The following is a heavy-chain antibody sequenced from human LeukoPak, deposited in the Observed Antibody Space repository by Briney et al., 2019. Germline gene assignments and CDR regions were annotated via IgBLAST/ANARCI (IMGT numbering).Heavy chain of an antibody. J-gene: IGHJ6*02. CDR3: ARYDYGSGLGRGLGGMDV. D-gene: IGHD3-10*01. CDR2: IYYSGNT. V-gene: IGHV4-30-2*05. Sequence: NPSETLSLTCAVSGGSISSGGYSWSWIRQPPGKGLEWIGNIYYSGNTYYNPSLKSRTTMSVDTSKNQCYLKLSSVTAADTALYYCARYDYGSGLGRGLGGMDVWGQGTTVTVSS. CDR1: GGSISSGGYS.